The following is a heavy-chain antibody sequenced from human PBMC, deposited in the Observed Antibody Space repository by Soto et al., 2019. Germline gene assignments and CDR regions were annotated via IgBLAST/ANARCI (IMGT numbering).Heavy chain of an antibody. Sequence: QVQLQQWGAGLLKPSETLSLTCAVYGGSFSGYYWSWIRQPPGKGLEWIGEINHSGSTNYNPSLKSRVTISVETSKNQFSLKLSSVTAADTAVYYCASLDAVTTGLSWFDPWGQGTLVTVSS. CDR1: GGSFSGYY. D-gene: IGHD4-17*01. CDR2: INHSGST. CDR3: ASLDAVTTGLSWFDP. J-gene: IGHJ5*02. V-gene: IGHV4-34*01.